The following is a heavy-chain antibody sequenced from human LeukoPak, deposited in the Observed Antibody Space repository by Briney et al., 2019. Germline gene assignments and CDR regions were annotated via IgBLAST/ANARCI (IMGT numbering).Heavy chain of an antibody. Sequence: ASVKVSCKVSGYALTELSMHWVRQAPGKGLEWMGGFDPEDGETIYAQKFQGRVTMTEDTSTDTAYMELSSLRSEDTAVYYCATDRRVDDAFDIRGQGTMVTVSS. CDR3: ATDRRVDDAFDI. CDR2: FDPEDGET. CDR1: GYALTELS. D-gene: IGHD5-12*01. V-gene: IGHV1-24*01. J-gene: IGHJ3*02.